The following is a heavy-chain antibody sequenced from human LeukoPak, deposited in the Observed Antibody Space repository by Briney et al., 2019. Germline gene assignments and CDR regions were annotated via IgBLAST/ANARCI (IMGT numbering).Heavy chain of an antibody. D-gene: IGHD6-19*01. CDR1: GFTFSDSS. V-gene: IGHV3-11*01. CDR3: AKDFIAMVGYMDV. CDR2: ISSSGSTI. Sequence: TGGSLRLSCAASGFTFSDSSMSWIRQAPGKGLEWVSYISSSGSTIYYADSVKGRFTISRENSKNTLYLQMTSLRAEDTAMYYCAKDFIAMVGYMDVWGKGTTVTVSS. J-gene: IGHJ6*03.